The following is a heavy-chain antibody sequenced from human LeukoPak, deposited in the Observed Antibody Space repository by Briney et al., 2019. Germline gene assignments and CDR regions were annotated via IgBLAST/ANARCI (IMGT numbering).Heavy chain of an antibody. V-gene: IGHV4-39*02. CDR1: GDSVTSGGFY. D-gene: IGHD3-10*01. Sequence: SETLSLTCTVSGDSVTSGGFYWAWLRQPPGKGLEWIATVYYTGSTHYNPSLKSRVTISIDTSKNHFSLKLRSVVAPDTAVYYCARHSGSGSLSRPFDPWGQGTLVTVSS. CDR3: ARHSGSGSLSRPFDP. J-gene: IGHJ5*02. CDR2: VYYTGST.